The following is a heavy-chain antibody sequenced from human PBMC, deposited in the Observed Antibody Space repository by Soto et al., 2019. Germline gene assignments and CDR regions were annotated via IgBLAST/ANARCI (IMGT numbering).Heavy chain of an antibody. CDR1: GFTFSSYA. Sequence: EVQLLESGGGLVQPGGSLRLSCAASGFTFSSYAMSWVRQAPGKGLEWISAVSGSGGSTYYADSVKGRFTISRDNSKDMLYLQMTNLRAEDTAVYYCAKPPDYNWNDYWGQGTLVTVSS. D-gene: IGHD1-20*01. CDR3: AKPPDYNWNDY. J-gene: IGHJ4*02. V-gene: IGHV3-23*01. CDR2: VSGSGGST.